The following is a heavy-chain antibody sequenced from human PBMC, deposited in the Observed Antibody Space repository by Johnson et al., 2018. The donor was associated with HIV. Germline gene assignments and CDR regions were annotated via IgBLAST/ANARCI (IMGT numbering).Heavy chain of an antibody. CDR2: ISYDGSNK. Sequence: QVQLVESGGGLIQPGGSLRLYCAASGFTVSSNYMSWVRQAPGKGLEWVAVISYDGSNKYYVDSVKGRLTISRDNAKNSLYLQVNSLRAEDMTVYYCAREELWFGELYHAFDIWGQGTMVTVSS. D-gene: IGHD3-10*01. J-gene: IGHJ3*02. CDR3: AREELWFGELYHAFDI. CDR1: GFTVSSNY. V-gene: IGHV3-30*03.